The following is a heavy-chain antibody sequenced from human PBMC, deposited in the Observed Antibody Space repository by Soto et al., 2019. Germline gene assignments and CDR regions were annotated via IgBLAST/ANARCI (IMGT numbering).Heavy chain of an antibody. D-gene: IGHD3-3*01. CDR3: ARDHLGFGVVHYGMDV. V-gene: IGHV3-21*04. Sequence: GGSLRLSCAASGFTFSTYSMNWVRQAPGKGLEWVSSISSSSSYIYYADSVKGRFTISRDNSKNTLYLQMNSLRAEDTAVYYCARDHLGFGVVHYGMDVWGQGTTVTVSS. CDR2: ISSSSSYI. CDR1: GFTFSTYS. J-gene: IGHJ6*02.